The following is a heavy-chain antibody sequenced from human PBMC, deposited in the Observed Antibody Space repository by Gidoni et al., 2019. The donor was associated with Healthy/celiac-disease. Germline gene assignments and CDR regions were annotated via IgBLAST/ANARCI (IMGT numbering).Heavy chain of an antibody. Sequence: EVQLLESGGGLVQPGGSLRVSCAASGFTLSTYAMTWGRQAPGKGLEWVSAIRGGGIDTYYAASVQGRFTITRDNSKNTLYLQVNSLRAEDTAVYFCAKESWAAMGASNWFDPWGQGTLVTVSS. CDR3: AKESWAAMGASNWFDP. CDR2: IRGGGIDT. V-gene: IGHV3-23*01. D-gene: IGHD5-18*01. J-gene: IGHJ5*02. CDR1: GFTLSTYA.